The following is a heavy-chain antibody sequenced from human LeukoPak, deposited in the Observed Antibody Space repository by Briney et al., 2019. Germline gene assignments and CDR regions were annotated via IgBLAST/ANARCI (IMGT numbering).Heavy chain of an antibody. J-gene: IGHJ4*02. D-gene: IGHD6-19*01. V-gene: IGHV1-2*02. CDR2: INTKSGAT. Sequence: ASVKVSCKTSGYTFSDYYIHWIRQAPGQGLEWLAWINTKSGATNYAQNVQGRVTITRDTSMSTTCMELKRLRSDDTAVYYCPRDLAISGWYAPPLGYFDYWGQGTLLTVSS. CDR1: GYTFSDYY. CDR3: PRDLAISGWYAPPLGYFDY.